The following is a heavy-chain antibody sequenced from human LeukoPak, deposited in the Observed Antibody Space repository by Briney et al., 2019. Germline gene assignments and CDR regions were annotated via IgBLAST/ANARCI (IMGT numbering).Heavy chain of an antibody. CDR3: ARVGAATFYWYYMDV. CDR1: GFTFSDYY. CDR2: ISYSSGTI. J-gene: IGHJ6*03. V-gene: IGHV3-11*04. Sequence: GGSLRLSCAASGFTFSDYYMSWVRQAPGKGLEWISYISYSSGTIYYADSVKGRFTISRDNAKNSLYLQINSLRVGDTAVYFCARVGAATFYWYYMDVWGKGTTVTVSS. D-gene: IGHD2-15*01.